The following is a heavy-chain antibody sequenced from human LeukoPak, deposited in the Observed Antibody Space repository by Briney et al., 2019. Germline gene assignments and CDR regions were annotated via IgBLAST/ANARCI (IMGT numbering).Heavy chain of an antibody. Sequence: ASVKVSCKASGYTFTSYYMHWVRQAPGQGLEWMGLINPSGSSTSYAQKFQGRLSLTRDMSTSTDYMELSSVRSEDTAVYHCARGRGFNNDAFDIWGQGTMVTVSS. J-gene: IGHJ3*02. D-gene: IGHD2/OR15-2a*01. CDR1: GYTFTSYY. CDR2: INPSGSST. V-gene: IGHV1-46*01. CDR3: ARGRGFNNDAFDI.